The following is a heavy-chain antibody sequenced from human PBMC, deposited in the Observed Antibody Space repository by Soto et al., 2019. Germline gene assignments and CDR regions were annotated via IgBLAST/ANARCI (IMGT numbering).Heavy chain of an antibody. J-gene: IGHJ4*02. V-gene: IGHV1-2*02. CDR1: GYTFTGYY. Sequence: ASVKVSCKASGYTFTGYYMHWVRQAPGQGLEWMGWINPNSGGTNYARKFQGRVTMTRDTSISTAYMELSRLRSDDTAVYYCAREDSGVMIVIGLDYWGQGTLVTVSS. CDR3: AREDSGVMIVIGLDY. D-gene: IGHD3-22*01. CDR2: INPNSGGT.